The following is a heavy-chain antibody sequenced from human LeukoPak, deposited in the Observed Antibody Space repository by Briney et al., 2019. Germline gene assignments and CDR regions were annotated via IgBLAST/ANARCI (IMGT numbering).Heavy chain of an antibody. CDR2: INPNSGGT. CDR1: GYTFTGYY. J-gene: IGHJ4*02. D-gene: IGHD1-26*01. Sequence: GASVKVSCKASGYTFTGYYMHWVRQAPGQGLEWMGWINPNSGGTNYAQKFQGRVTMTRDTSISTAYMELSRLRSDDTAVYYCARGIGIVGERVRFWSQGTLVTVSS. V-gene: IGHV1-2*02. CDR3: ARGIGIVGERVRF.